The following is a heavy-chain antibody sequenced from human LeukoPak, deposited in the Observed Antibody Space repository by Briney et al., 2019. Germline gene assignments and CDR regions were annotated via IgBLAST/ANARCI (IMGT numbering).Heavy chain of an antibody. Sequence: PSETLSLSCAVYGGSFSGYYWSWIRQPPGKGLEWIGEINHSGSTNYNPSLKSRVTISVDTSKLQFSLKLSSVTAADTAVYYCARGRWFDPWGQGTLVTVSS. V-gene: IGHV4-34*01. CDR2: INHSGST. CDR1: GGSFSGYY. CDR3: ARGRWFDP. J-gene: IGHJ5*02.